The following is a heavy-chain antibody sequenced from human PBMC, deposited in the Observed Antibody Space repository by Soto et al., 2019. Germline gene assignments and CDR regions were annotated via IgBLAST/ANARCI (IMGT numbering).Heavy chain of an antibody. CDR1: GGSFSPNY. J-gene: IGHJ5*02. CDR2: IYYAGST. CDR3: ARLGAFYQSLDP. Sequence: QLQLQESGPGLVKPSETLSITCTVSGGSFSPNYWSWIRQPPGKGLEWVGYIYYAGSTSYNPSLKSRVTISLDTSKSQSSPSLRSVTAADTAVYYCARLGAFYQSLDPWGPGTLVTVSS. D-gene: IGHD3-3*02. V-gene: IGHV4-59*08.